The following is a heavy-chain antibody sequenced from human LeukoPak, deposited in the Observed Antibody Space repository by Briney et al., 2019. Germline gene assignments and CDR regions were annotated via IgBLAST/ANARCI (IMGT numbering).Heavy chain of an antibody. CDR1: GFTFSSYS. CDR2: ISGGTNYI. D-gene: IGHD5-12*01. V-gene: IGHV3-21*01. Sequence: GGSLRLSCAASGFTFSSYSMNWVRQAPGKGLEWVSSISGGTNYIYYADSLKGRFTISRDNAKNSLYLQMNSLRAEDTAVYYCARELGYGPRSLPDYWGQGTLVTVSS. J-gene: IGHJ4*02. CDR3: ARELGYGPRSLPDY.